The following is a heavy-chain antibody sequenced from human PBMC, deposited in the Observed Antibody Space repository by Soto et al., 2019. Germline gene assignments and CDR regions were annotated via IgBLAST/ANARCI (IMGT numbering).Heavy chain of an antibody. CDR1: GFIVSSNY. V-gene: IGHV3-66*04. D-gene: IGHD2-2*01. CDR2: IYSDNSGTKT. Sequence: GGSLRLSCAASGFIVSSNYLSWVRQAPGKGLEWVSVIYSDNSGTKTVYADSFDGRVTVSADKSNNIAYLQWSSLQASDTAIYYCVRQVGNSAMPIIDSWGQGTPVTVSS. J-gene: IGHJ4*02. CDR3: VRQVGNSAMPIIDS.